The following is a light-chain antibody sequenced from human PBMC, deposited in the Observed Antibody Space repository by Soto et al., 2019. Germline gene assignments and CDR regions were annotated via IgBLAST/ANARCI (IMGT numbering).Light chain of an antibody. CDR2: AAS. CDR3: QQATSFPPFT. J-gene: IGKJ5*01. Sequence: DLQMTQSPSFGSASVGDRVTITCRASQDIDKWLAWYQQKPGKAPKLIIYAASRLQSGVPSRFSGSKSGTDFNLTIASLQPEDFATYFCQQATSFPPFTFGQGTRLEIK. V-gene: IGKV1-12*01. CDR1: QDIDKW.